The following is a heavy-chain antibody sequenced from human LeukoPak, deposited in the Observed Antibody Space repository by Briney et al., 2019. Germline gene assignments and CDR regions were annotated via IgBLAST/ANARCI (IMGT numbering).Heavy chain of an antibody. J-gene: IGHJ4*02. CDR2: ISSSSSYI. D-gene: IGHD3-3*01. V-gene: IGHV3-21*01. CDR3: ARGSVAFGSMDY. CDR1: GFTFSSYS. Sequence: GGSLRLSCAASGFTFSSYSMNWVRQAPGKGLEWVSSISSSSSYIYYADSVKGRFTISRGNARNSLYLQMNSLRAEDTAVYYCARGSVAFGSMDYWGQGTLVTVSS.